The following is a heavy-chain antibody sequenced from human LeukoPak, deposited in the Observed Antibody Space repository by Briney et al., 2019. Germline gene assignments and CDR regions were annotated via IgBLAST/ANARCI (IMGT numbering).Heavy chain of an antibody. CDR3: ARENSGSYREFDY. V-gene: IGHV4-4*07. J-gene: IGHJ4*02. Sequence: PSETLSLTCTVFGGSISSYYWSWIRQPAGKGLEWIGRTYTSGSTNYDASLKSRVSMSVDTSKNQFSLKLSSVTAADTAVFYCARENSGSYREFDYWGQGTLVTVSS. CDR2: TYTSGST. CDR1: GGSISSYY. D-gene: IGHD1-26*01.